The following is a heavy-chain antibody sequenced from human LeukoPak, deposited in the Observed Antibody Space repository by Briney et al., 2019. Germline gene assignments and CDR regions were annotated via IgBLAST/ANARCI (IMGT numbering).Heavy chain of an antibody. J-gene: IGHJ4*02. V-gene: IGHV3-74*01. CDR1: GFTFSSYW. D-gene: IGHD6-6*01. CDR2: INSDGSST. CDR3: ATISSSPSFDY. Sequence: GGSLRISCAASGFTFSSYWMHWVRQAPGKGLVWVSRINSDGSSTSYADSVKGRFTISRDNAKNTLYLQMNSLRAEDTAVYYCATISSSPSFDYWGQGTLVTVSS.